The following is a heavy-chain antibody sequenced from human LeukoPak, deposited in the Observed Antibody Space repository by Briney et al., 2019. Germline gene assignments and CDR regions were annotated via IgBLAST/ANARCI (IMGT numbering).Heavy chain of an antibody. CDR1: GYTFTGYY. J-gene: IGHJ6*03. CDR2: INPNSGGT. CDR3: ARGGRVRGPANYMDV. V-gene: IGHV1-2*02. D-gene: IGHD3-10*01. Sequence: ASVKVSCKASGYTFTGYYMHWVRQAPGQGLEWMGWINPNSGGTNYAQKFQGRVTMTTDTFTSTAYMELRSLRSDDTAVYYCARGGRVRGPANYMDVWGKGTTVTISS.